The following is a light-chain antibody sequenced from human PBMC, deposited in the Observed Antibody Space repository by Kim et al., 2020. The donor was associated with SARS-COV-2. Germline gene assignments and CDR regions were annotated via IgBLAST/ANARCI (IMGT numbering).Light chain of an antibody. CDR1: QSVSSY. CDR2: DAS. CDR3: QQRSNWYT. Sequence: LSLSPGERAPLSCRASQSVSSYLAWYQQKPGQAPRPLIYDASNRATGIPARFSGSGSGTDFTLTISSLEPEDFAVYYCQQRSNWYTFGQGTKLEI. J-gene: IGKJ2*01. V-gene: IGKV3-11*01.